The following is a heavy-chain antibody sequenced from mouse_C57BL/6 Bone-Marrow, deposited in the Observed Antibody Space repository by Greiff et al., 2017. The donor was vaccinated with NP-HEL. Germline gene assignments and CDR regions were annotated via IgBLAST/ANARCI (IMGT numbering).Heavy chain of an antibody. Sequence: EVMLVESGGGLVQPKGSLKLSCAASGFTFNTYAMHWVRQAPGKGLEWVARIRSKSSNYATYYADSVKDRFTISRDDSQSMFYLQMNNLKTEDTAMYYCVREGRLRRRAWFAYWGQGTLVTVSA. V-gene: IGHV10-3*01. CDR2: IRSKSSNYAT. CDR3: VREGRLRRRAWFAY. CDR1: GFTFNTYA. D-gene: IGHD2-4*01. J-gene: IGHJ3*01.